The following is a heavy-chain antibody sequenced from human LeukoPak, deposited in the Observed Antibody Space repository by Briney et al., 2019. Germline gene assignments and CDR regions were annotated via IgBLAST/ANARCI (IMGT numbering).Heavy chain of an antibody. CDR2: ISGSGGST. CDR1: GFTLSSYS. D-gene: IGHD2-2*01. Sequence: GGSLRLSCAASGFTLSSYSMSWVRQAPGKGLEWVSGISGSGGSTDYADSVKGRFTIPRDNSKNTLYLQMNSLRAEDTAVYYCAKDPGYQVVFCFDYWGQGTLVTVSS. CDR3: AKDPGYQVVFCFDY. V-gene: IGHV3-23*01. J-gene: IGHJ4*02.